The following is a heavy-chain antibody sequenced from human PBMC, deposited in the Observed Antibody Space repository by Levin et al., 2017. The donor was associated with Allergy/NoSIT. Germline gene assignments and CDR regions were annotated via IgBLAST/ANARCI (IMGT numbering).Heavy chain of an antibody. CDR3: ARDTLLKGIAMAGLE. J-gene: IGHJ4*02. CDR1: GYTFTNYF. D-gene: IGHD6-19*01. Sequence: GASVKVSCKASGYTFTNYFMHWVRQAPGQGLEWMAKINPSDGGTNYAQNFQGRVTMTRDTSTSTVYMELSSLRSEDTAMYYCARDTLLKGIAMAGLEWGQGTLVTVSS. V-gene: IGHV1-46*01. CDR2: INPSDGGT.